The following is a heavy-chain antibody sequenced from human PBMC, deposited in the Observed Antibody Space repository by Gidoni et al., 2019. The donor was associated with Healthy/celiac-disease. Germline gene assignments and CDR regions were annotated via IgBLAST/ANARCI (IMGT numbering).Heavy chain of an antibody. J-gene: IGHJ5*02. V-gene: IGHV4-34*01. D-gene: IGHD6-19*01. Sequence: QVQLQQWGAGLLKPSETLSLTCAVYAGSFSGYYWSWIRQPPGKGLEWIGEINHSGSTNYNPSLKSRVTISVDTSKNQFSLKLSSVTAADTAVYYCARGSVAGTRGWFDPWGQGTLVTVSS. CDR3: ARGSVAGTRGWFDP. CDR1: AGSFSGYY. CDR2: INHSGST.